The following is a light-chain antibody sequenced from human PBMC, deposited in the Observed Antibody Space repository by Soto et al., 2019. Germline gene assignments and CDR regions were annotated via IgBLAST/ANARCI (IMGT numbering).Light chain of an antibody. Sequence: QSALTQPASVSGSPGQSITISCTGTSSDVGSYNLVSWYQQHPGKAPKLMIYEVSKRPSGVSNRFSGSKSGNTASLIISGLQAEDEADYYCCSYAGSSTYVFGTGTKLTVL. CDR1: SSDVGSYNL. V-gene: IGLV2-23*02. CDR3: CSYAGSSTYV. CDR2: EVS. J-gene: IGLJ1*01.